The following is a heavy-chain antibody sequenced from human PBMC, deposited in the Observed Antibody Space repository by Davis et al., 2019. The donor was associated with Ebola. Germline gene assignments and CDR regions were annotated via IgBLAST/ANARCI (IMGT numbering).Heavy chain of an antibody. Sequence: MPSETLSLTCAVYGGSFSGNYWSWIRQPPGKGLEWIGEINHSGSTNYNPSLKSRVTTSVDTSKNQFSLKLNSVTAADTAVYYCARGIYDSSSSRSDYSDSWGQGTLVTVSS. CDR2: INHSGST. CDR3: ARGIYDSSSSRSDYSDS. J-gene: IGHJ4*02. D-gene: IGHD3-22*01. CDR1: GGSFSGNY. V-gene: IGHV4-34*01.